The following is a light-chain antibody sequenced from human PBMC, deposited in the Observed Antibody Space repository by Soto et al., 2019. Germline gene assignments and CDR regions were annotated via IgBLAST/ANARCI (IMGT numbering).Light chain of an antibody. CDR2: ETS. CDR3: QQYGTLPRT. Sequence: EIVLTQSPGTLSLSPGERATLSCRASQSFSSSYLAWYQQKPGQAPRLLIYETSSRATGIPDRFSGSGSQTDFTLTISRLEPEDFAVYYCQQYGTLPRTFGQGTKVEIK. V-gene: IGKV3-20*01. J-gene: IGKJ1*01. CDR1: QSFSSSY.